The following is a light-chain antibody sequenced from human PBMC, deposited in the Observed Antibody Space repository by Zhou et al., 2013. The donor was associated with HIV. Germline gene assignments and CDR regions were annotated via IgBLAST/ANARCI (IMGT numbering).Light chain of an antibody. CDR1: QSVKSN. V-gene: IGKV3-15*01. J-gene: IGKJ1*01. CDR2: GAS. Sequence: EIVMTQSPATLSVSPGERATLSCRASQSVKSNLAWYQQKRGQAPRLLIYGASSRATGVPARFSGSGSGTDFTLTISRLEPEDFAVYYCHQYGSTPWTFGQGTKVEIK. CDR3: HQYGSTPWT.